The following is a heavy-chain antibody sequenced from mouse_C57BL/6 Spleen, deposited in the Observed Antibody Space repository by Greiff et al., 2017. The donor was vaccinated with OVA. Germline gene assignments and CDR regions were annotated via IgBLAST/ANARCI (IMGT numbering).Heavy chain of an antibody. CDR3: ARSYGSSYDYAMDY. D-gene: IGHD1-1*01. CDR1: GFTFSDYG. CDR2: ISSGSSTI. V-gene: IGHV5-17*01. Sequence: EVKVVESGGGLVKPGGSLKLSCAASGFTFSDYGMHWVRQAPEKGLEWVAYISSGSSTIYYADPVKGRFTISRDNAKNTLFLQMTSLRSEDTAMYYCARSYGSSYDYAMDYWGQGTSVTVSS. J-gene: IGHJ4*01.